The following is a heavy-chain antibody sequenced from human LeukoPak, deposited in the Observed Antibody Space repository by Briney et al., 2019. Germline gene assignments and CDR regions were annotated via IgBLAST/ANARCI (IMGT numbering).Heavy chain of an antibody. CDR3: ARDGVAGGFDY. Sequence: SESLSLTCTVSGGSIGSYYWNWIRQAPGKGLEWIGYIHYSGSTNHNSSLKSRVTISVDTSKNQYSLKLSSVTAADTAVYYCARDGVAGGFDYWGQGTLVTVSS. J-gene: IGHJ4*02. D-gene: IGHD6-19*01. CDR2: IHYSGST. V-gene: IGHV4-59*01. CDR1: GGSIGSYY.